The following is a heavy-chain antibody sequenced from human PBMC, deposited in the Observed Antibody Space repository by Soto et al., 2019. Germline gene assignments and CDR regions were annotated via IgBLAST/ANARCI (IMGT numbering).Heavy chain of an antibody. J-gene: IGHJ6*02. CDR3: ARERGGWKLYYYYGMDV. CDR2: IYYSGST. Sequence: SETLSLTCAVYGGSLSGYYWSWIRQPPGKGLEWIGEIYYSGSTNYNPSLKSRVTISVDTSKNQFSLKLSSVTAADTAVYYCARERGGWKLYYYYGMDVWGQGTMVTVS. D-gene: IGHD6-19*01. CDR1: GGSLSGYY. V-gene: IGHV4-34*01.